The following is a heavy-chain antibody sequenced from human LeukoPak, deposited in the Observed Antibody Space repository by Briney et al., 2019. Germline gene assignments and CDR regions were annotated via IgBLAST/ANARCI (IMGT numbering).Heavy chain of an antibody. V-gene: IGHV3-7*01. Sequence: GGSLRLSCAASGLTFSNYWMTWVRQAPGKGLAWVANIKQDGSEKYYVDSVKGRFTISRDNAKNTLYLQMNSLRTEDSALYYCVVDLSGSADYWGQGTLVTVSS. CDR2: IKQDGSEK. CDR3: VVDLSGSADY. D-gene: IGHD3-10*01. CDR1: GLTFSNYW. J-gene: IGHJ4*02.